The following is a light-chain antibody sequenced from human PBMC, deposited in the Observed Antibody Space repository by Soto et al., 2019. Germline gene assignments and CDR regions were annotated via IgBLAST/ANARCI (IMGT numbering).Light chain of an antibody. CDR1: QSVSNN. Sequence: EIVMTQSPATLSVSPGERATLSCRASQSVSNNLAWYQQQPAQAPSLLINGASTRATGTPARFSGSGSGTDFTLTISSLQPEDFAVYYCQQYKNWPLLTFGQGTNVEVK. CDR3: QQYKNWPLLT. CDR2: GAS. J-gene: IGKJ1*01. V-gene: IGKV3-15*01.